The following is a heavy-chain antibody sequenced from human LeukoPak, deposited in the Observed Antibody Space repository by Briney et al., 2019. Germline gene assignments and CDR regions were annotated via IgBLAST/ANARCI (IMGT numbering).Heavy chain of an antibody. CDR1: GGSISSYY. V-gene: IGHV4-59*01. CDR2: IYYTGST. Sequence: SETLSLTCTVSGGSISSYYWSWIRQPPGKGLEWIRYIYYTGSTNYNPSLKSRVSISVDTSKNQFSLRLSSVTAADTALYYCAIGSIPENWFDPWGQGTLVTVSS. CDR3: AIGSIPENWFDP. J-gene: IGHJ5*02.